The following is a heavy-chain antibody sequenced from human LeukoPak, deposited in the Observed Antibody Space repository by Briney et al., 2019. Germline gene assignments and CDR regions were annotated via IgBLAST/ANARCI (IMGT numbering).Heavy chain of an antibody. CDR1: GFTVSDNY. CDR3: ARWYCGTDCYSPNNWFDP. Sequence: GGSLRLSCAASGFTVSDNYMTWVRQAPGKGLKWISVIYSSGSTYYADSVKGRFTISRDNSKNTVYLQMNSLRAEDTAVYFCARWYCGTDCYSPNNWFDPWGQGTLVTVSS. V-gene: IGHV3-53*01. CDR2: IYSSGST. J-gene: IGHJ5*02. D-gene: IGHD2-21*02.